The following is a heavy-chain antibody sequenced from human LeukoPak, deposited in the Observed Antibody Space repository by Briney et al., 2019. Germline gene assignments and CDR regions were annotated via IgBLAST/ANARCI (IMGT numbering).Heavy chain of an antibody. CDR3: ATVKPTDDPYYFDY. Sequence: ASVKVSCKVSGYTLTELSMHWVRQAPGKGLEWMGGFEPEEGETIYAQKFQGRVTMTEDTSSDTAYMELSSLRSEDTAVYYCATVKPTDDPYYFDYWGQGTLVTVSS. J-gene: IGHJ4*02. V-gene: IGHV1-24*01. CDR2: FEPEEGET. D-gene: IGHD2-21*01. CDR1: GYTLTELS.